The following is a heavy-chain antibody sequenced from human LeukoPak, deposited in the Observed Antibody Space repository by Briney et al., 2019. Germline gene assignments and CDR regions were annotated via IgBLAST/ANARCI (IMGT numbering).Heavy chain of an antibody. CDR2: ISGGGTTT. V-gene: IGHV3-23*01. CDR1: GFPFRHYA. Sequence: GGSLRLSCAASGFPFRHYAMSWVRQAPGKGLEWVSLISGGGTTTYYADSVKGRFAISRDNSKNTMYLQMSSLRVEDTALYYCAKILNWNDACPDYWGQGALVTVSS. CDR3: AKILNWNDACPDY. D-gene: IGHD1-1*01. J-gene: IGHJ4*02.